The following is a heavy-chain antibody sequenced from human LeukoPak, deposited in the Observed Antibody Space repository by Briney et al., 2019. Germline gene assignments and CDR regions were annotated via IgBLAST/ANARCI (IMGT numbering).Heavy chain of an antibody. V-gene: IGHV3-48*03. CDR1: GFTFSSYE. CDR3: AGALSGSPVRLCMDV. D-gene: IGHD1-26*01. CDR2: ISSSGSTI. J-gene: IGHJ6*02. Sequence: PGGSLRLSCAASGFTFSSYEMNWVRQAPGKGLEWVSYISSSGSTIYYADSVKGRFTISRDNAKNSLYLQMNSLRAEDTAVYYCAGALSGSPVRLCMDVWGQGTTVTVSS.